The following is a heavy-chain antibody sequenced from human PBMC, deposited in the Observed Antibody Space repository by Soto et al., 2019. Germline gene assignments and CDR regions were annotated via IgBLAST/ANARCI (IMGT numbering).Heavy chain of an antibody. CDR3: AKDAITMVRGVISYYGMDV. J-gene: IGHJ6*02. CDR2: ISWNSGSI. Sequence: EVQLVESGGGLVQPGRSLRLSCAASGFTFDDYAMHWVRQAPGKGLEWVSGISWNSGSIGYADSVKGRFTISRDNANNCLSQQMHSLRAEDTGLYYCAKDAITMVRGVISYYGMDVWGQGTTVTVSS. CDR1: GFTFDDYA. V-gene: IGHV3-9*01. D-gene: IGHD3-10*01.